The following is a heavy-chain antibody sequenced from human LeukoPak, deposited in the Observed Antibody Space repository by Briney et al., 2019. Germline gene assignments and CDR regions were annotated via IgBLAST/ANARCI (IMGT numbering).Heavy chain of an antibody. CDR3: ARDLYRIVVVPYYFDY. Sequence: GGSLRLSCAASGFTFSSYWMSWVRQAPGKGLEWVANIKQDGSEKYYVDSVKGRFTISRDNAKNSLYLQMNSLTAEDTAVHYCARDLYRIVVVPYYFDYWGQGTLVTVSS. J-gene: IGHJ4*02. V-gene: IGHV3-7*01. CDR2: IKQDGSEK. CDR1: GFTFSSYW. D-gene: IGHD3-22*01.